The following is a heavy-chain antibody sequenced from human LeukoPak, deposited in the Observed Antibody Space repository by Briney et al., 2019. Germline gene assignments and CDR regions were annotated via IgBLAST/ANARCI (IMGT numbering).Heavy chain of an antibody. D-gene: IGHD5-12*01. V-gene: IGHV3-30*18. J-gene: IGHJ6*02. CDR3: AKEVGYPHLDGMDV. Sequence: GRSLRLSCAASGFTFSSYGMHWVRQAPGKGLEWVAVISYDGSNKYYADSVKGRFTISRDNSKNTLYLQMNGLRAEDTAVYYCAKEVGYPHLDGMDVWGQGTTVTVSS. CDR1: GFTFSSYG. CDR2: ISYDGSNK.